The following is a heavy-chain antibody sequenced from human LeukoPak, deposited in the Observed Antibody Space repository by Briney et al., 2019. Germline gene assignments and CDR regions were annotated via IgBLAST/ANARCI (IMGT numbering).Heavy chain of an antibody. CDR1: GGSISSYY. CDR3: ASLSRWELQYFDY. J-gene: IGHJ4*02. CDR2: IYYSGST. Sequence: SETLSLTCTVSGGSISSYYWSWIRQPPGKGLEWIGYIYYSGSTNYNPSLKSRVAISVDTSKNQFSLKLSSVTAADTAVYYCASLSRWELQYFDYWGQGTLVTVSS. D-gene: IGHD1-26*01. V-gene: IGHV4-59*01.